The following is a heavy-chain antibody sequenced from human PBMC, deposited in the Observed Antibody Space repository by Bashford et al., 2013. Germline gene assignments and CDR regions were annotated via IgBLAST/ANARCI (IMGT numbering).Heavy chain of an antibody. CDR3: AAGLRVDTHYYYYMDV. Sequence: SVKVSCKASGGTFSSYAISWVRQAPGQGLEWMGGIIPIFGTANYAQKFQGRVTITADESTSTAYMELSSLRSEDTAVYYCAAGLRVDTHYYYYMDVWGKGPRSPSP. CDR2: IIPIFGTA. D-gene: IGHD3-3*01. V-gene: IGHV1-69*13. CDR1: GGTFSSYA. J-gene: IGHJ6*03.